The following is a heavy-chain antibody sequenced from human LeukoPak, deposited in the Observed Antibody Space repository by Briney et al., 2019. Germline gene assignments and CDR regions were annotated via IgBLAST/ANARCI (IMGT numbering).Heavy chain of an antibody. CDR2: ISGSVGST. J-gene: IGHJ4*02. CDR3: AKGYASLST. CDR1: GFTFTNFA. Sequence: GGSLRLSCAASGFTFTNFAMTWVRQAPGKGLEWVSAISGSVGSTYYADSVKGRFTISRDNSKNTLHLQMNSLRAEDTAVYYCAKGYASLSTWGQGTLVTVSS. V-gene: IGHV3-23*01. D-gene: IGHD2-2*01.